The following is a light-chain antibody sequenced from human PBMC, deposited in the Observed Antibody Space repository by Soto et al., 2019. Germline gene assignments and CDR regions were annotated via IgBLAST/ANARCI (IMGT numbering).Light chain of an antibody. Sequence: QSVLTQPASVSGSPGQSITFSCTGTSNDIGNYNYVSWYQQHPGKAPKLLIYAVSNRPSGVSNRFSGSKSGNTASLTISGLQAEDEADYYCSSFTISGTPLVFGGGTKLTVL. CDR3: SSFTISGTPLV. CDR1: SNDIGNYNY. CDR2: AVS. J-gene: IGLJ2*01. V-gene: IGLV2-14*03.